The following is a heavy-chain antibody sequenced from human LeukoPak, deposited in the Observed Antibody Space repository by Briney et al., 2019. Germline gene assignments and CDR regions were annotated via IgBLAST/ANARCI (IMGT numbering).Heavy chain of an antibody. CDR2: ISNSGTTK. CDR3: AREGVVVRY. J-gene: IGHJ4*02. D-gene: IGHD2-15*01. V-gene: IGHV3-48*04. CDR1: GFTFSSYG. Sequence: GGSLRLSCAASGFTFSSYGMHWIRQAPGKGLEWVSYISNSGTTKYYADSVKGRFTISRDNAKDSLFLQMNSLRAEDTAVYYCAREGVVVRYWGQGTLVTVSS.